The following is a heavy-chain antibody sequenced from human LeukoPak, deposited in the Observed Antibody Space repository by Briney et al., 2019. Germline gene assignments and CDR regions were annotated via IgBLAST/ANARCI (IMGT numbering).Heavy chain of an antibody. CDR3: ARHAGEATTTYFDY. CDR1: GYSFTSYW. V-gene: IGHV5-10-1*01. J-gene: IGHJ4*02. Sequence: GESLKISCKGSGYSFTSYWINWVHQMPGKGLEWMGRIDPTDSYTTYSPSFQGHVTISADKSISTAYLQWSSLKASDTAMYYCARHAGEATTTYFDYWGQGTLVTVSS. CDR2: IDPTDSYT. D-gene: IGHD5-24*01.